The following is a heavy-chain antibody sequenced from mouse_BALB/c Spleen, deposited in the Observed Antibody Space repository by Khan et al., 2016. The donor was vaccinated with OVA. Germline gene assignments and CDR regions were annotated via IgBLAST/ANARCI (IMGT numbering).Heavy chain of an antibody. V-gene: IGHV5-6-3*01. Sequence: EVQLVESGGGLVQPGGSLKLSCAASGFTFSSYGMSWVRQTPDKRLELVATINSNGGSTYYPDSVKGRFTISRENAKNTLYLQMSSLKSEDEAMYYYARMARTINWGQGTTLTVSS. CDR3: ARMARTIN. CDR1: GFTFSSYG. CDR2: INSNGGST. J-gene: IGHJ2*01.